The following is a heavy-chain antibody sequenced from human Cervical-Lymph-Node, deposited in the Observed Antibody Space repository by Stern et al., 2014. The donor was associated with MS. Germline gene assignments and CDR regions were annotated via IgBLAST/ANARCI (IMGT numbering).Heavy chain of an antibody. J-gene: IGHJ4*02. V-gene: IGHV4-59*01. CDR3: ARGTYYYDSSGYYVFDY. CDR2: INYSGST. Sequence: QLQLQESGPGLVKPSETLSLTCTVSGGSISSYYWSWIRQHPGKGLELIGDINYSGSTNYNPSLTIRVTISVDTSKNQFSLKLSSVTAADTAVYYCARGTYYYDSSGYYVFDYWGQGTLVTVSS. CDR1: GGSISSYY. D-gene: IGHD3-22*01.